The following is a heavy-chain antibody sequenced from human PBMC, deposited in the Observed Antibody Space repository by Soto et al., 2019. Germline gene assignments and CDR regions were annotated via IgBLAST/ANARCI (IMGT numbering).Heavy chain of an antibody. Sequence: SETLSLTCTVSGGSVSSGSYYWSWIRQPPGKGLEWIGYIYYSGSTNYNPSLKSRVTISVDTSKNQFSLKLSSVTAADTAVYYCARDRPGFGVGYNWFDPWGQGTLVTVSS. CDR1: GGSVSSGSYY. J-gene: IGHJ5*02. CDR2: IYYSGST. D-gene: IGHD3-3*01. V-gene: IGHV4-61*01. CDR3: ARDRPGFGVGYNWFDP.